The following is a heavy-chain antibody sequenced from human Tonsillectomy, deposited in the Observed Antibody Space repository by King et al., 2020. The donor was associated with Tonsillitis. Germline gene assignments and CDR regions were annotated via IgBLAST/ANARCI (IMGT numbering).Heavy chain of an antibody. J-gene: IGHJ6*02. CDR2: VYYSGST. D-gene: IGHD6-19*01. CDR1: GGSISSYY. V-gene: IGHV4-59*08. Sequence: LQLQESGPGLVKPSETLSITCTVSGGSISSYYWSWIRQPPGKGLEWIGYVYYSGSTNYNPSLKSRVPISVDTSKNQFSLKLSSVTAADTAVYYCASHEVQSVAGTSVVLSYYYGMDVWGQGTTVTVSS. CDR3: ASHEVQSVAGTSVVLSYYYGMDV.